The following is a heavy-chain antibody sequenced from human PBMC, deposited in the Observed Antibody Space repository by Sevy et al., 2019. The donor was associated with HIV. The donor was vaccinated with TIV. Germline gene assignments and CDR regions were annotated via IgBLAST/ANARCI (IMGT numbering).Heavy chain of an antibody. Sequence: GGSLRLSCAASGFTFSSYWMSWDRQAPGKGLEWVANIKQDGSEKYYVDSVKGRFTISRDNAKNSLYLQMNSLRAEDTAVYYCAREGSYYYDSSGYYYIWGQGTLVTVSS. CDR1: GFTFSSYW. D-gene: IGHD3-22*01. CDR3: AREGSYYYDSSGYYYI. CDR2: IKQDGSEK. V-gene: IGHV3-7*01. J-gene: IGHJ4*02.